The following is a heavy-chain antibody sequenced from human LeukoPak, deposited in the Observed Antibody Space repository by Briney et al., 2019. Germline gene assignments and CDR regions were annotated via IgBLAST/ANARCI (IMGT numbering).Heavy chain of an antibody. CDR1: GFTFSSYS. D-gene: IGHD2-15*01. CDR3: ARDRTVAVAAMPNWFDP. Sequence: QTGGSLRLSCAASGFTFSSYSMNWVRQAPGKGLEWVSYISSSSSTIYYADSVKGRFTISRDNAKNSLYLQMNSLRAEDTAVYYCARDRTVAVAAMPNWFDPWGQGTLVTVSS. V-gene: IGHV3-48*01. CDR2: ISSSSSTI. J-gene: IGHJ5*02.